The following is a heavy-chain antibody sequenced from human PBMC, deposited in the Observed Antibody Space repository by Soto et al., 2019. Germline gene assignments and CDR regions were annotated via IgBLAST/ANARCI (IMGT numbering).Heavy chain of an antibody. Sequence: PGGSLRLSCAASGFTFSSYAMHWVRQAPGKGLEWVAVISYDGSNKYYADSVKGRFAISRDNSKNTLYLQMNSLRAEDTAVYYCAREGIAARRRYYGMDVWGQGTTVTVSS. V-gene: IGHV3-30*09. CDR2: ISYDGSNK. CDR1: GFTFSSYA. CDR3: AREGIAARRRYYGMDV. J-gene: IGHJ6*02. D-gene: IGHD6-6*01.